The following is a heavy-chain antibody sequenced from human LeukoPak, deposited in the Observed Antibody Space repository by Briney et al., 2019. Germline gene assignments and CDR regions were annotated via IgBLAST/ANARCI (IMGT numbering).Heavy chain of an antibody. CDR3: ARLLLTGDAFDI. D-gene: IGHD7-27*01. V-gene: IGHV6-1*01. CDR2: TYYRSKWYN. Sequence: SQTLSLTCGISGDSVSSNSAAWNWIRQSPSRGLAWLGRTYYRSKWYNDYAESVKSRITINPDTSKNQLSLQVNSVTPEDTAVYYCARLLLTGDAFDIWGQGTMVTVSS. CDR1: GDSVSSNSAA. J-gene: IGHJ3*02.